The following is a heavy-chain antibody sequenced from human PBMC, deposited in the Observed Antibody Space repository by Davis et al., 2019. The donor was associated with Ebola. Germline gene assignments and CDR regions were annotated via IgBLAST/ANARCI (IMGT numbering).Heavy chain of an antibody. CDR1: LYTFTNYD. Sequence: SVNVSRMASLYTFTNYDVHWVRQGTRQGLEWIGQMNPNSANTGYGQKFQGRVTMTRDTSITTAYMELSSLTSDDTAVYYCARGRKVAKMGSWFDPWGQGTLVTVSS. J-gene: IGHJ5*02. D-gene: IGHD5-12*01. V-gene: IGHV1-8*01. CDR2: MNPNSANT. CDR3: ARGRKVAKMGSWFDP.